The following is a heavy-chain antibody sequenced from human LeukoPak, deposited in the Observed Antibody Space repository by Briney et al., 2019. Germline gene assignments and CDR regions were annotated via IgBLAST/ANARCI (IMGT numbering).Heavy chain of an antibody. D-gene: IGHD3-22*01. CDR2: ISGSGGST. J-gene: IGHJ4*02. CDR3: AREPSSPYYYDSSGYYWGLDY. Sequence: GGSLRLSCAASGFTFSSYAMSWVRQAPGKGLEWVSAISGSGGSTYYADSVKGRFTISRDNSKNTLYLQMNSLRAEDTAVYYCAREPSSPYYYDSSGYYWGLDYWGQGTLVTVSS. CDR1: GFTFSSYA. V-gene: IGHV3-23*01.